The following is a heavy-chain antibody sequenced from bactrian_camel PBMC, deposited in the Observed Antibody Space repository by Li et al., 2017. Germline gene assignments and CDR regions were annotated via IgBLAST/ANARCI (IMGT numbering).Heavy chain of an antibody. J-gene: IGHJ4*01. V-gene: IGHV3S42*01. CDR2: IDSDGMI. D-gene: IGHD2*01. CDR1: GFTFSSLG. Sequence: VQLVESGGGLVQPGGSLMLSCAASGFTFSSLGMIWVRQAPGKEREGVAVIDSDGMISYIDSVKGRFTISQDNAKNTLYLQMNSLKPEDTAMYYCAADRLISGSCSSSERYYGQGTQVTVS.